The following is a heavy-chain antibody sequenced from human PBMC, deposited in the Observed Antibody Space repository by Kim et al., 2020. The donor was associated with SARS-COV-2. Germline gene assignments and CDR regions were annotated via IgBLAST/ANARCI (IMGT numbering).Heavy chain of an antibody. V-gene: IGHV3-13*01. CDR3: ARVRATSGAFDI. D-gene: IGHD3-10*01. CDR1: GFTFSSYD. J-gene: IGHJ3*02. CDR2: IGTAGDT. Sequence: GGSLRLSCAASGFTFSSYDMHWVRQATGKGLEWVSAIGTAGDTYYPGSVKGRFTISRENAKNSLYLQMNSLRAGDTAVYYCARVRATSGAFDIWGQGTMVTVSS.